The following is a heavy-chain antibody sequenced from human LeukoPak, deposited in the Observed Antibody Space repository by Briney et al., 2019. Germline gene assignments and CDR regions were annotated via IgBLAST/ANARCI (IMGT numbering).Heavy chain of an antibody. CDR1: GCTFSSYA. V-gene: IGHV1-69*06. CDR2: IIPIFGTA. Sequence: GASVNVSCTASGCTFSSYAMSWVRQAPGHGLEWVGGIIPIFGTANYAQKFQGRVTITADKSTSTAYMELSSLRSEDTAVYYCASQPAAVNNWFDPWGQGTLVTVSS. D-gene: IGHD2-2*01. J-gene: IGHJ5*02. CDR3: ASQPAAVNNWFDP.